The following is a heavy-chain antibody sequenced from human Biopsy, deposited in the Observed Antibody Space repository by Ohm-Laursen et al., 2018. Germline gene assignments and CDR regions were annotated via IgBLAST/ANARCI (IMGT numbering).Heavy chain of an antibody. CDR2: IYYSGSI. CDR1: GGPVNSYS. Sequence: SETLSLTCTVSGGPVNSYSWSWIRQPPGKGLEWIGYIYYSGSINYNPSLKGRVTISLDTSKNQFSLKLSSVTAADTAVYYCASMPAAIHEPNYSYYGMHVWGQGTTVTVSS. V-gene: IGHV4-59*08. D-gene: IGHD2-2*02. J-gene: IGHJ6*02. CDR3: ASMPAAIHEPNYSYYGMHV.